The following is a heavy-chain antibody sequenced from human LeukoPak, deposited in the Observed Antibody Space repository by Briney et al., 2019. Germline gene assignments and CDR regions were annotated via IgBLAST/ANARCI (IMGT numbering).Heavy chain of an antibody. CDR3: ARDIDFWSGYYKDKNWFDP. D-gene: IGHD3-3*01. J-gene: IGHJ5*02. CDR1: GGTFSSYA. CDR2: IIPIFGTA. Sequence: SVKVSCKASGGTFSSYAISWVRQAPGQGLEWMGGIIPIFGTANYAQKFQGRVTITADESTSTAYMELCSLRSEDTAVYYCARDIDFWSGYYKDKNWFDPWGQGTLVTVSS. V-gene: IGHV1-69*13.